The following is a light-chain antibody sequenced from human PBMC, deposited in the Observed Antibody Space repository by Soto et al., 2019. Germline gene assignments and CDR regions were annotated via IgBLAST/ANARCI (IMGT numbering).Light chain of an antibody. CDR1: ENIYTN. Sequence: IVMTQSPATLSVSPGEISTLACRASENIYTNLAWYQQKPGQAPRLLFYGASTRATGLPARFSGTGSGTEFTLTINSLQAEDSAVYYCQQYYNWPRTFGQGTRLEIK. J-gene: IGKJ5*01. CDR2: GAS. CDR3: QQYYNWPRT. V-gene: IGKV3-15*01.